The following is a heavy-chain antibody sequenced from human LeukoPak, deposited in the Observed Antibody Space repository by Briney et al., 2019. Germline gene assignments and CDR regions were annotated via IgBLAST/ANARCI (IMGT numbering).Heavy chain of an antibody. CDR2: INHSGST. J-gene: IGHJ4*02. Sequence: PGGSLRLSCAAPGFTFSSYAMSWIRQPPGKGLGWIGEINHSGSTNYNPSLKSRVTISVDTSKNQFSLKLSSVTAAGTAVYYCARGNGRQVLWGRGAYFDYWGQGTLVTVSS. V-gene: IGHV4-34*01. CDR3: ARGNGRQVLWGRGAYFDY. CDR1: GFTFSSYA. D-gene: IGHD2-2*01.